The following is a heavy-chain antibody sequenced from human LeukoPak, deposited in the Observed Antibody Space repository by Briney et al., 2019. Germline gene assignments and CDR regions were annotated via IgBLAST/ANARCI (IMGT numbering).Heavy chain of an antibody. CDR3: ARGSRYLVYYFDY. D-gene: IGHD3-9*01. CDR1: GGSFSGYY. Sequence: KPSETLSLTCAVYGGSFSGYYWSWIRQPPGKGLEWIGEINHSGSTNYNPSLKSRVTIPVDTSKNQFSLKLSSVTAADTAVYYCARGSRYLVYYFDYWGQGTLVTVSS. CDR2: INHSGST. V-gene: IGHV4-34*01. J-gene: IGHJ4*02.